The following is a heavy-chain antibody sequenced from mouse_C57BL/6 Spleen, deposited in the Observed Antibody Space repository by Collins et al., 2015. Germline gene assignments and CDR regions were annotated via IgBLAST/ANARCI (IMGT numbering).Heavy chain of an antibody. D-gene: IGHD1-1*01. Sequence: QIQLVQSGPELKKPGETVKISCKASGYTFTTYGMSWVKQAPGKGLKWMGWINTYSGVPTYADDFKGRFAFSLETSASTAYLQINNLKNEDTATYFCARWGTTVVAREAMDYWGQGASVTVSS. V-gene: IGHV9-3*01. J-gene: IGHJ4*01. CDR2: INTYSGVP. CDR3: ARWGTTVVAREAMDY. CDR1: GYTFTTYG.